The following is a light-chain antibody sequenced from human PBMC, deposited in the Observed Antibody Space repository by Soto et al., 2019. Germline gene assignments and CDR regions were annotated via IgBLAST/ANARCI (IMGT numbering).Light chain of an antibody. V-gene: IGKV3-20*01. Sequence: EIVLTQSPGTLSLSPGERATLSCRASQSVSSSYLGWYQQKPGQAPRLLIYDASSRATGIPDRFSGSGSGTDFPLTISRLEPEDFAVYYCQQYGSSSYTFGQGTKVEIK. CDR2: DAS. J-gene: IGKJ2*01. CDR3: QQYGSSSYT. CDR1: QSVSSSY.